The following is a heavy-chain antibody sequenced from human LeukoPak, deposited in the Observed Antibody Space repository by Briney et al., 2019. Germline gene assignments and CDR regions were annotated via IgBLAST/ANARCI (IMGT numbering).Heavy chain of an antibody. Sequence: GASVKVSCKASGGTFSSYAISWVRQAPGQGLEWMGGIIPIFGTANYAQKFQGRVTITADESTSTAYMELSSLRSEDTAVYYCAVGERGYSYGFVRAPDKWGQGTLVTVSS. CDR3: AVGERGYSYGFVRAPDK. D-gene: IGHD5-18*01. CDR1: GGTFSSYA. CDR2: IIPIFGTA. J-gene: IGHJ4*02. V-gene: IGHV1-69*13.